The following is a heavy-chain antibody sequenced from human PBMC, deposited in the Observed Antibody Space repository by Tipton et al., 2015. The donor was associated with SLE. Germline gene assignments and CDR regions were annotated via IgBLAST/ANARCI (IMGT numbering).Heavy chain of an antibody. CDR1: GGSISSGSYY. CDR2: IYTSGST. CDR3: ATSYYDFWSGYYPPIQH. D-gene: IGHD3-3*01. Sequence: TLSLTCTVSGGSISSGSYYWSWIRQPAGKGLERIGRIYTSGSTNYNPSLKSRVTISVDTSKNQFSLKLSSVTAADTAVYYCATSYYDFWSGYYPPIQHWGQGTLVTVSS. J-gene: IGHJ1*01. V-gene: IGHV4-61*02.